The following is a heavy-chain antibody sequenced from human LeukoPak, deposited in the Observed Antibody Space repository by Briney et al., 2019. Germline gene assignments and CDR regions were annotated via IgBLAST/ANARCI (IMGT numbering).Heavy chain of an antibody. CDR3: ARGVGP. Sequence: GASVKVSCKTSGYTFTDYYMHWVRQAPGQGLEYMGWINPNGGGTDYAQKFQGRVTMTRDSSISTAYMELSRLRSEDTAVYYCARGVGPWGQGTLVTVSS. J-gene: IGHJ5*02. CDR2: INPNGGGT. CDR1: GYTFTDYY. V-gene: IGHV1-2*02.